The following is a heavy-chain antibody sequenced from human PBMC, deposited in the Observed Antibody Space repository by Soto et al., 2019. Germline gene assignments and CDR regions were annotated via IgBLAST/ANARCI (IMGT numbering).Heavy chain of an antibody. V-gene: IGHV3-33*01. CDR1: GFTFSSYG. Sequence: QVQLVESGGGVVQPGRSLRLSCAASGFTFSSYGMHWVLQAPGKGLEWVAVIWYDGSNKYYADSVKGRFTISRDNSKNTLYLQMNSLRAEDTAVYYCARQIAVAPPDYWGQGTLVTVSS. D-gene: IGHD6-19*01. CDR2: IWYDGSNK. J-gene: IGHJ4*02. CDR3: ARQIAVAPPDY.